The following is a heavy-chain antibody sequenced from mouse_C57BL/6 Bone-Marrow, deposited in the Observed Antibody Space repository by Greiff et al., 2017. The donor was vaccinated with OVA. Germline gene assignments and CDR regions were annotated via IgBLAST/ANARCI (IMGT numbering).Heavy chain of an antibody. CDR1: GFNIKNTY. CDR2: IDPANGNT. J-gene: IGHJ4*01. V-gene: IGHV14-3*01. D-gene: IGHD2-12*01. CDR3: ASPPDYSNDRMYYYAMDY. Sequence: EVQLQESVAELVRPGASVKLSCTASGFNIKNTYMHWVKQRPEQGLEWIGRIDPANGNTKYAPKFQGKATITADTSSNTAYLQLSSLTSEDTAIDYCASPPDYSNDRMYYYAMDYWGQGTSVTVSS.